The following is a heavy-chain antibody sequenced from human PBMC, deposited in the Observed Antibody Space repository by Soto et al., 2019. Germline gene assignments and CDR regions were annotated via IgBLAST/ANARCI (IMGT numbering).Heavy chain of an antibody. D-gene: IGHD1-1*01. J-gene: IGHJ4*02. CDR2: INDYGTTI. V-gene: IGHV3-74*01. CDR3: ARGGLEHFDN. Sequence: EVQLVESGGGLVQPGGSLRLSCAASGFNLGSYWMHWVSKSPGKGLVWVSRINDYGTTINYAESVEGRFTISRDDAKSEVHLQMNNLRAEDTAVYYCARGGLEHFDNWGQGALVTVSS. CDR1: GFNLGSYW.